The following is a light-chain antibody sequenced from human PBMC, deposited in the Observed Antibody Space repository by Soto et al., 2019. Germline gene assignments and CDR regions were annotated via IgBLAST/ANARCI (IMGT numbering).Light chain of an antibody. Sequence: EIVLTQSPGTLSLSPGERATLSCRASQSVSSDYLAGYQQKPGQAPRLLIYGASSRATGSPGRLSGSGSVSDFTPSISRLEPGDGAVSSCQAYGSSPLTVGGGTEVVIK. J-gene: IGKJ4*01. CDR1: QSVSSDY. CDR3: QAYGSSPLT. V-gene: IGKV3-20*01. CDR2: GAS.